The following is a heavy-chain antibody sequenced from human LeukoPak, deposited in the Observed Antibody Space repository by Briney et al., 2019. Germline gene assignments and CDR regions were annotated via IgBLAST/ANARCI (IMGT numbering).Heavy chain of an antibody. Sequence: GGSLRLSCAASGFTFSYHWMTWVRQAPGKGLEWVANIKNDGTVKNYVDSVKGRFTISRDNAKNSLYLQMNSLRAEDTGVYYCAREGYYDSSGYGVGYWGQGTLVTVSS. V-gene: IGHV3-7*01. D-gene: IGHD3-22*01. J-gene: IGHJ4*02. CDR3: AREGYYDSSGYGVGY. CDR2: IKNDGTVK. CDR1: GFTFSYHW.